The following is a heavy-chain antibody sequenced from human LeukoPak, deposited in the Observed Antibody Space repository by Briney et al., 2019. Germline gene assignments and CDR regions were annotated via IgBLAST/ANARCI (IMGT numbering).Heavy chain of an antibody. CDR3: AKDIDFWSGYYADY. J-gene: IGHJ4*02. D-gene: IGHD3-3*01. CDR2: ISYDGSKK. CDR1: GFTFNRHG. Sequence: GGSLRLSCATSGFTFNRHGLDWVRQAPGKGLEWVAVISYDGSKKYYADSVKGRFTISRDTSKNTLYLQMNSLRAEDTAVYYCAKDIDFWSGYYADYWGQGTLVTVSS. V-gene: IGHV3-30*18.